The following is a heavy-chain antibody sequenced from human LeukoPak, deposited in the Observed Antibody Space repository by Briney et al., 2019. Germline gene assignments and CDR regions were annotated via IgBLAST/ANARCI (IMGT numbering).Heavy chain of an antibody. V-gene: IGHV4-34*01. D-gene: IGHD3-10*01. J-gene: IGHJ6*03. CDR3: ARYSGQITMVRGVLNYYYYMDV. CDR1: GGSFSGYY. CDR2: INHSGST. Sequence: SETLSLTCAVYGGSFSGYYWSWIRQPPGKGLEWIGEINHSGSTNYNPSLKSRVTISVDTSKNQFSLKLSSVTAADTAVYYCARYSGQITMVRGVLNYYYYMDVWGKGTTVTISS.